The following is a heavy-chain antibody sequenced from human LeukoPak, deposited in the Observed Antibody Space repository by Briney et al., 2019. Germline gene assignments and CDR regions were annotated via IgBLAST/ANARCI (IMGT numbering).Heavy chain of an antibody. J-gene: IGHJ4*02. CDR2: IKDDGSDK. CDR1: GFTFSDSW. V-gene: IGHV3-7*01. Sequence: GGSLRLSCGTSGFTFSDSWMSWFRQAPGQGLEWLASIKDDGSDKYYLDSVRGRFTISRDNAEDSLYLQLDDLRAEDTAVFYCARHLLRGQNFDYWGQGTLVTVSS. CDR3: ARHLLRGQNFDY.